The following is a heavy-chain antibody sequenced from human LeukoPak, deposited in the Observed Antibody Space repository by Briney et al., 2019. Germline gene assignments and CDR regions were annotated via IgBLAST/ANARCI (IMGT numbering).Heavy chain of an antibody. CDR1: GFTFSSYS. J-gene: IGHJ4*02. Sequence: GGSLRLSCAASGFTFSSYSMNWVSQAPGKRLEWVSYISSSSSTIYYADSVKGRFTISRDNAKNSLYLQMNSLRAEDTAVYYCARDLYYGSGSYYNLHGYWGQGTLVTVSS. CDR2: ISSSSSTI. D-gene: IGHD3-10*01. V-gene: IGHV3-48*01. CDR3: ARDLYYGSGSYYNLHGY.